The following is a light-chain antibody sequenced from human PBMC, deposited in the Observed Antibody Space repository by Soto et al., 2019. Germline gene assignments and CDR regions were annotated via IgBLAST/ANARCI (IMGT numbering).Light chain of an antibody. CDR2: EVS. CDR1: SSDVGGHNY. CDR3: SSYTRTNTWV. V-gene: IGLV2-14*01. Sequence: QSVLTQPASVSGSRGQSITISCTGTSSDVGGHNYVSWYQQHPGKAPKLMIFEVSNRPSGVSNRFSGSKSGNTASLTISGLQAEDEADYYCSSYTRTNTWVFGGGTKLTVL. J-gene: IGLJ3*02.